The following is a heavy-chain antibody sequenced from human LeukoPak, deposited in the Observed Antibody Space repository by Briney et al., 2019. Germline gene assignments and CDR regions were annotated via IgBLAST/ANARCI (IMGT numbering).Heavy chain of an antibody. CDR2: ICTSGST. J-gene: IGHJ3*02. CDR3: ARDCSSTSCYDAFDI. V-gene: IGHV4-4*07. D-gene: IGHD2-2*01. CDR1: GGSISSYY. Sequence: SETLSLTCTVSGGSISSYYWSWIREPAGKGLEWIGHICTSGSTNYNPSLKSRVTMSVDTSKNQFSLKLSSVTAADTAVYYCARDCSSTSCYDAFDIWGQGTMVTVSS.